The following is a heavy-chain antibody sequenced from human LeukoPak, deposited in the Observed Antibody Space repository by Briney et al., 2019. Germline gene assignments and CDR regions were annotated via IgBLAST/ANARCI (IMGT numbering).Heavy chain of an antibody. Sequence: GASVKVPCKASGYIFTGYYMHWVRQAPGQGLEWMGWINPNSGDINYAQKFQGRVTMTRDTSISTAYMELSRLRSDDTAVYYCARVCKGYCSSTSRDESFDIWGQGTMVTVSS. J-gene: IGHJ3*02. CDR1: GYIFTGYY. V-gene: IGHV1-2*02. CDR2: INPNSGDI. CDR3: ARVCKGYCSSTSRDESFDI. D-gene: IGHD2-2*01.